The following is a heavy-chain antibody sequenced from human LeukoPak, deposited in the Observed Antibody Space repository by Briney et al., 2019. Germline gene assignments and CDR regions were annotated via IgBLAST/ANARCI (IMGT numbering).Heavy chain of an antibody. D-gene: IGHD2-15*01. Sequence: GGSWRLSVPALGSTFSTYSINWVRQAPGKGLEWVSYISSSSSTIYYADSVKGRFTVSKDNAKNTLYLQMNSLRAEDTAVYYCAIGCCSGGSCYSDDYWGQGTLVTVSS. CDR1: GSTFSTYS. CDR3: AIGCCSGGSCYSDDY. V-gene: IGHV3-48*04. CDR2: ISSSSSTI. J-gene: IGHJ4*02.